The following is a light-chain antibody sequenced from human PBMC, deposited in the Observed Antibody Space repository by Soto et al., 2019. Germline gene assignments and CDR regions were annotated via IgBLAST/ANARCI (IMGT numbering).Light chain of an antibody. J-gene: IGLJ1*01. Sequence: QSALTQPASVSGSPGQSITISCTGTSSDVGGYNYVSWYLQHPGKAPKLMIYEVTNRPSGVSNRFSGSKSGNTASLTISGLQAEDEADYYCGSYTTTRGVFGTGTKLTVL. CDR3: GSYTTTRGV. V-gene: IGLV2-14*03. CDR2: EVT. CDR1: SSDVGGYNY.